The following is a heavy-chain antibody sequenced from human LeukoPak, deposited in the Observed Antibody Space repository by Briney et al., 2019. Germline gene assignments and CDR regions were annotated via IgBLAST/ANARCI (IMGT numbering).Heavy chain of an antibody. J-gene: IGHJ4*02. CDR1: GGSISSGGYY. D-gene: IGHD3-22*01. V-gene: IGHV4-31*03. CDR2: IYYSGST. CDR3: ARVVRPYYDSSGYSIDY. Sequence: SETLSLTCTVSGGSISSGGYYWSWIRQHPGKGLEWIGYIYYSGSTYYNPSLKSRVTISVDTSKNQFSLKLSSVTAADTAVYYCARVVRPYYDSSGYSIDYWGQGTLVTVSS.